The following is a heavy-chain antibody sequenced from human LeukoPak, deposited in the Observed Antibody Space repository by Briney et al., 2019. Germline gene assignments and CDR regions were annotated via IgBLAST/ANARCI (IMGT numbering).Heavy chain of an antibody. V-gene: IGHV4-34*01. CDR1: GGSFSGYY. Sequence: SETLSLTCAVYGGSFSGYYLSWIRQPPGKGLEWIGEINHSGSTNYNPSLKSRVTISVDTSKNQFSLKLSSVTAADTAVYYCARGYNWFDPWGQGTLVTVSS. J-gene: IGHJ5*02. CDR3: ARGYNWFDP. CDR2: INHSGST.